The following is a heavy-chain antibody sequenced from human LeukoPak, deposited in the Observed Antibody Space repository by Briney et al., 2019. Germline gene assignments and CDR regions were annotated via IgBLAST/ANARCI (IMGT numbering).Heavy chain of an antibody. CDR1: GGSFSGYY. Sequence: SETLSLTCAVYGGSFSGYYWSWIRQPPGKGLEWIGEINHSGSTNYNPSPKSRVTISVDTSKNQFSLKLSSVTAADTAVYYCARAVAGDDAFDIWGQGTMVTVSS. D-gene: IGHD6-19*01. J-gene: IGHJ3*02. CDR3: ARAVAGDDAFDI. V-gene: IGHV4-34*01. CDR2: INHSGST.